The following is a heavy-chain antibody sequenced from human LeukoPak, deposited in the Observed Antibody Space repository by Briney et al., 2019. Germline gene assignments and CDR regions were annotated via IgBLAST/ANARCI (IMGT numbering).Heavy chain of an antibody. Sequence: SETLSLTCTVSGVSISTYYWSWIRQPPGKGPEWIGYISYSGSTHYNPSLSSLVTITLDTSKNQFSLRLSSVTAADTAVYYCARSPYYGSNSRGPFDIWGQGTMVTVSS. V-gene: IGHV4-59*08. D-gene: IGHD4-23*01. CDR2: ISYSGST. CDR3: ARSPYYGSNSRGPFDI. J-gene: IGHJ3*02. CDR1: GVSISTYY.